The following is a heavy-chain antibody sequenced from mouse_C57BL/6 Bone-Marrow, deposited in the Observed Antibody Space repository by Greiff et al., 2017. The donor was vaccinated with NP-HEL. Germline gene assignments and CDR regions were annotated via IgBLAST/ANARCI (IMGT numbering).Heavy chain of an antibody. CDR2: IDPSDSYT. CDR3: ARPTTVVATRYFDY. J-gene: IGHJ2*01. CDR1: GYTFTSYW. V-gene: IGHV1-50*01. Sequence: VKLQQPGAELVKPGASVKLSCKASGYTFTSYWMQWVKQRPGQGLEWIGEIDPSDSYTNYNQKFKGKATLTVDTSSSTAYMQLSSLTSEDSAVYYCARPTTVVATRYFDYWGQGTTLTVSS. D-gene: IGHD1-1*01.